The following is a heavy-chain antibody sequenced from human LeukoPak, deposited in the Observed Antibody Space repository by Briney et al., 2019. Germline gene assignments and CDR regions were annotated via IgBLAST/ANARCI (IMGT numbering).Heavy chain of an antibody. V-gene: IGHV4-4*09. CDR2: IYTSGST. CDR1: GDSINTYY. Sequence: SETLSLTCTVSGDSINTYYWTWIRQPPGKGLEWIGCIYTSGSTNYNPSLKSRVTISLDTSRNQFSLKLRSVTAADTAVYYCARHSSGILYAHFNSWGQGTLVTVSS. CDR3: ARHSSGILYAHFNS. D-gene: IGHD2-15*01. J-gene: IGHJ4*02.